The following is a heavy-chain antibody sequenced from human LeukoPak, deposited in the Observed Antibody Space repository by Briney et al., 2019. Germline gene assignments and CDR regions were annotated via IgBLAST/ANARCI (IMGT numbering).Heavy chain of an antibody. D-gene: IGHD3-22*01. Sequence: ASVKVSCKASGNIFISYGISWVRQAPGQGLEWMGRISAYNGNTNYAQKLQGRVTMTTDTSTSTAYMELRSLRSDDTAVYYCARAPPENYYDSSGYYLHTVGGDYWGQGTLVTVSS. CDR3: ARAPPENYYDSSGYYLHTVGGDY. CDR1: GNIFISYG. V-gene: IGHV1-18*01. J-gene: IGHJ4*02. CDR2: ISAYNGNT.